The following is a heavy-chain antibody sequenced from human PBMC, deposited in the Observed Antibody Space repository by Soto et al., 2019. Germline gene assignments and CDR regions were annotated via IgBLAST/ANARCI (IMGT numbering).Heavy chain of an antibody. J-gene: IGHJ6*02. D-gene: IGHD3-3*01. Sequence: GESLKISCKGSGYSFTTYWIAWVRQMPGEGLEWMGIIYPGDSDTRYSPSFQGQVTISADKSISTAYLQWSSLKASDTAMYYCARRSGTSGSGMDVWGQGTTVTVSS. CDR1: GYSFTTYW. CDR2: IYPGDSDT. CDR3: ARRSGTSGSGMDV. V-gene: IGHV5-51*01.